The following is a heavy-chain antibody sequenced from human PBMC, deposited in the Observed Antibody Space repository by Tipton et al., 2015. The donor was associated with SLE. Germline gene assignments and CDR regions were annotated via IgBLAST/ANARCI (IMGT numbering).Heavy chain of an antibody. J-gene: IGHJ4*02. CDR2: IYYSGST. CDR1: GGSISGHY. CDR3: ARALPWITFGGVIVGFDY. Sequence: TLSLTCSVSGGSISGHYWSWIRQPPGKGLEWIGYIYYSGSTYYNPSLKSRVTISVDTSKNQFSLKLTSVTAADTAVYYCARALPWITFGGVIVGFDYWGQGTLVTVSS. V-gene: IGHV4-59*11. D-gene: IGHD3-16*02.